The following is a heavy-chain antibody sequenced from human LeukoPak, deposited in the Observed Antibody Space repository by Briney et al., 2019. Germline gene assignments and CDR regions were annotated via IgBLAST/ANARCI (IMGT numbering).Heavy chain of an antibody. V-gene: IGHV1-69*04. J-gene: IGHJ4*02. CDR1: GGTLSSYA. Sequence: ASVKVSCKASGGTLSSYAINWVRQAPGQGLEWIGRIIPIFGIVNYAQNFQGRVTITADKSTNTAYVELSSLRSEDTAFYYCARADSSGYSLDENFDYWGQGTLVTVSS. CDR3: ARADSSGYSLDENFDY. CDR2: IIPIFGIV. D-gene: IGHD3-22*01.